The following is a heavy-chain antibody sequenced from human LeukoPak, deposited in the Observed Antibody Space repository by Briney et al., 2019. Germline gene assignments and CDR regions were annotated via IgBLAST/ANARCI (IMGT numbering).Heavy chain of an antibody. CDR1: GGSISSATYS. CDR2: ISTSGST. CDR3: ARDDGDYGFDY. Sequence: PSETLSLTCTVSGGSISSATYSWRWIRQPAGRGLEWIGRISTSGSTNYNPSFMSRVTISVDTSENQFSLNLSSVTAADTAVYYCARDDGDYGFDYWGQGTLVTVSS. D-gene: IGHD4-17*01. J-gene: IGHJ4*02. V-gene: IGHV4-61*02.